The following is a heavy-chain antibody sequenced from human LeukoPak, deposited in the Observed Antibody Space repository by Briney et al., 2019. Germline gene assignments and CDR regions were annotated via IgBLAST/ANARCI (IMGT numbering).Heavy chain of an antibody. CDR1: GGSISSSNW. V-gene: IGHV3-66*01. Sequence: GTLSLTCAVSGGSISSSNWWSWVRQAPGKGLEWVSVIYSGGITDYAYSVKGRFTISRDNSKNTLHLQMNNLRAEDTAVYYCARVVIRPYYFDYWGQGTLVTVSS. CDR3: ARVVIRPYYFDY. D-gene: IGHD4-23*01. J-gene: IGHJ4*02. CDR2: IYSGGIT.